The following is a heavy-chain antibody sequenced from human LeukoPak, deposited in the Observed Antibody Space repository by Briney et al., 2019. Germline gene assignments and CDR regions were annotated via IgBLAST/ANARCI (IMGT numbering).Heavy chain of an antibody. CDR2: INSDGSRI. D-gene: IGHD5-12*01. V-gene: IGHV3-74*01. CDR3: ARAPQIGFSGFDKNY. CDR1: GFTLSDYW. Sequence: GGSLRLSCAASGFTLSDYWMHWVRQAPGKGLVWVSRINSDGSRIIYADSVKGRFTISRDNAKNTVYLQMNSLRADDTAVYFCARAPQIGFSGFDKNYWGQGSLVTVSS. J-gene: IGHJ4*02.